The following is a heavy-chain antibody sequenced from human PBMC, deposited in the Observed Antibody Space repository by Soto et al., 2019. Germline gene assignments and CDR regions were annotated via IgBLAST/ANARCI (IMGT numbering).Heavy chain of an antibody. Sequence: QVQLQESGPGLVKPSETLSLTCAVSGGSVRNATSYWSWIRQPPGKGLEWIVYIYYTGSTKYNPSLQSRVTISVDTPKNQLSLTLSSVTAADTAVYYCVRTGIQLRYSFDYWGQGTLITVSS. CDR2: IYYTGST. J-gene: IGHJ4*02. CDR1: GGSVRNATSY. CDR3: VRTGIQLRYSFDY. V-gene: IGHV4-61*01. D-gene: IGHD5-18*01.